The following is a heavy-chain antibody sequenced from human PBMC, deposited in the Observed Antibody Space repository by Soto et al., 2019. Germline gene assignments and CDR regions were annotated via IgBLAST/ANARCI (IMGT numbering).Heavy chain of an antibody. D-gene: IGHD3-22*01. V-gene: IGHV4-4*07. CDR2: IYTSGST. CDR3: ARDSGDYYDSSCSVYWFDP. J-gene: IGHJ5*02. CDR1: AGSLSSYY. Sequence: SQTLSLTWTVSAGSLSSYYWSWIRQPAGKGLEWIGRIYTSGSTNYNPSLKSRVTMSVDTSKNQFSLKLSSVTAADTAVYYCARDSGDYYDSSCSVYWFDPWGQGTMVTVSS.